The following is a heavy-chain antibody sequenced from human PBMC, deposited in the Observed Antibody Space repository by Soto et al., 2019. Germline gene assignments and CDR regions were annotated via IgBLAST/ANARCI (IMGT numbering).Heavy chain of an antibody. CDR3: ATPEGGDYYYYGMDV. CDR1: GFTFSSYA. D-gene: IGHD3-16*01. CDR2: MSGSGGST. Sequence: EVQLLESGGGLVQPGGSLRLSCAASGFTFSSYAMSWVRQAPGQGLEWVSAMSGSGGSTYYADSVKRRFTISRDNSKNTLNLQMNSLRAEDTAVYYCATPEGGDYYYYGMDVWGQGTTVTVSS. V-gene: IGHV3-23*01. J-gene: IGHJ6*02.